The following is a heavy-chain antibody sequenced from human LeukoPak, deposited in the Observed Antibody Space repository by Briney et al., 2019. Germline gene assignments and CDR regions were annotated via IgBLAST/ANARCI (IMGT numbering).Heavy chain of an antibody. Sequence: SQTLSLTCTVSGGSISSGDYYWSWIRQPPGKGLEWIGYIYYSGSTYYNPSLKSRVTISVDTSKNQFSLQLSSMTAADTAVYYCAVVPTPHYILWFSLGREAFDIWGQGTMVTVSS. CDR1: GGSISSGDYY. V-gene: IGHV4-30-4*08. CDR3: AVVPTPHYILWFSLGREAFDI. D-gene: IGHD2-21*01. CDR2: IYYSGST. J-gene: IGHJ3*02.